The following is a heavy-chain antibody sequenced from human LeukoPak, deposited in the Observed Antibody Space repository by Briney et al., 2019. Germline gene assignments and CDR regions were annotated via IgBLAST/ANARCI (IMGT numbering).Heavy chain of an antibody. J-gene: IGHJ4*02. Sequence: PSETLSLTCTVSGGSISSFHWSWLRQPPGKGLEHLGNIYDSGSTYYNPSLKSRVTISVDTSKNQFSLKLSSVTAADTAVYYCARTYSGRSYYFDCGGQGTLVTVSS. CDR1: GGSISSFH. CDR2: IYDSGST. CDR3: ARTYSGRSYYFDC. D-gene: IGHD1-26*01. V-gene: IGHV4-59*01.